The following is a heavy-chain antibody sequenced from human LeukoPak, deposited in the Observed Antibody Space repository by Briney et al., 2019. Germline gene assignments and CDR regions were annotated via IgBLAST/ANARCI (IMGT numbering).Heavy chain of an antibody. CDR2: IYPDDSDT. Sequence: GESLKISCKGSGYIFTSYWIGWVRQMPGKGLEWMGIIYPDDSDTRYSPSFQGQVTISADKSISTAYLQWSSLKASDTAIYYCARGPSPNWFDPWGQGTLVTVSS. CDR1: GYIFTSYW. CDR3: ARGPSPNWFDP. J-gene: IGHJ5*02. V-gene: IGHV5-51*01.